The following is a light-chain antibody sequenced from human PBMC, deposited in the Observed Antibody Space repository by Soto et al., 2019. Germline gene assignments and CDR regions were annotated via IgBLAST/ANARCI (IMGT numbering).Light chain of an antibody. CDR3: QQYGSSGT. Sequence: EIVFTQSPVTLSLSPVERATLSCRASQSVSSSYLAWYQQKPGQAPRLLIYGASSRATGIPDRFSGSGSGTDFTLTISRLEPEDFAVYYCQQYGSSGTFGQGTKVDIK. V-gene: IGKV3-20*01. J-gene: IGKJ1*01. CDR1: QSVSSSY. CDR2: GAS.